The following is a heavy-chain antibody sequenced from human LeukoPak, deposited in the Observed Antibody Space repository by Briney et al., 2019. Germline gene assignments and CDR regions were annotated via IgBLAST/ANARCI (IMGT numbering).Heavy chain of an antibody. CDR2: IYPDDSDT. Sequence: GESLKISYKGSGYSFTSYWIGWVRQMPGKGLEWMGIIYPDDSDTRYSPSFQGQVTISADKSISTAYLQWSSLKASDTAMYYCARPVGYCSSTNCYYYYYYMDVWGKGTTVTVSS. CDR3: ARPVGYCSSTNCYYYYYYMDV. V-gene: IGHV5-51*01. D-gene: IGHD2-2*01. J-gene: IGHJ6*03. CDR1: GYSFTSYW.